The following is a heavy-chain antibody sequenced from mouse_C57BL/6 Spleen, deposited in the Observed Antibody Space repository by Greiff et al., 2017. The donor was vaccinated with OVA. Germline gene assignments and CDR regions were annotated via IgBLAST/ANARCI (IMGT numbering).Heavy chain of an antibody. V-gene: IGHV1-54*01. CDR2: INPGSGGT. CDR1: GYAFTNYL. CDR3: ARAGTKGTSEYFDY. D-gene: IGHD4-1*01. J-gene: IGHJ2*01. Sequence: VMLVESGAELVRPGTSVKVSCKASGYAFTNYLIEWVKQRPGQGLEWIGVINPGSGGTNYNEKFKGKATLTADKSSSTAYMQLSSLTSEDSAVYFCARAGTKGTSEYFDYWGQGTTLTVSS.